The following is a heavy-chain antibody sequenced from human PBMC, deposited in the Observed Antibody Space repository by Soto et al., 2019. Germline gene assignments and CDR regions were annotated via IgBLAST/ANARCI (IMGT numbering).Heavy chain of an antibody. V-gene: IGHV3-53*02. Sequence: EVQLVQTGGGLIKPGGSLSLSCAASGLSVSDKYMSWVRQAPGKGLEWDSLTYTGGNSYFADFVKGRFIVSRDISKNTLFLHMTSLAAEDTAVYYCAREGYAYGLDFWGQGSLVTVSS. CDR2: TYTGGNS. CDR3: AREGYAYGLDF. D-gene: IGHD3-10*01. CDR1: GLSVSDKY. J-gene: IGHJ4*02.